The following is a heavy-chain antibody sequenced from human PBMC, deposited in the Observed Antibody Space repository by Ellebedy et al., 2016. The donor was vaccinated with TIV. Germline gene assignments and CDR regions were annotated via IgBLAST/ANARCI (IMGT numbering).Heavy chain of an antibody. V-gene: IGHV1-46*01. CDR3: ARGDNYYYDSSGYYYNY. D-gene: IGHD3-22*01. CDR1: GYTFTNYF. CDR2: INPTSGSS. J-gene: IGHJ4*02. Sequence: ASVKVSCKASGYTFTNYFLYWVRQAPGQGLEWMGIINPTSGSSNYAQKFQGRVTMTRDTSTSTVYMVLSSLGSEETAVYYCARGDNYYYDSSGYYYNYWGQGTLVTVSS.